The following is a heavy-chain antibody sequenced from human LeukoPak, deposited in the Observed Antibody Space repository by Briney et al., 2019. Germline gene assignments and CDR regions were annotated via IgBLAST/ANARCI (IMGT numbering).Heavy chain of an antibody. J-gene: IGHJ1*01. CDR3: AKISAEYYDSSGYLRH. CDR2: IYSGGST. Sequence: GGSLRLSCAASGFTVSSNYMSWVRQAPGKGLEWVSVIYSGGSTYYADSVKDRFTISRDNSKNTLYLQMNSLRAEDTAVYYCAKISAEYYDSSGYLRHWGQGTLVTVSS. V-gene: IGHV3-66*02. CDR1: GFTVSSNY. D-gene: IGHD3-22*01.